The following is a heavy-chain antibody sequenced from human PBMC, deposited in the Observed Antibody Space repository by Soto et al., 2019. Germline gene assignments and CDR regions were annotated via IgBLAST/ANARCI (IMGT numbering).Heavy chain of an antibody. Sequence: QVQLVQSGAEVKKPGSSVKVSCKASGGTFSSYTISWVRQAPGQGLEWMGRIIPILGIANYAQKFQGRVTITAAKSTSTAYMELSSLRSEDTAVYYCARDTLYGGNKGYYGMDVWGQGTTVTVSS. D-gene: IGHD4-17*01. CDR2: IIPILGIA. J-gene: IGHJ6*02. CDR3: ARDTLYGGNKGYYGMDV. CDR1: GGTFSSYT. V-gene: IGHV1-69*08.